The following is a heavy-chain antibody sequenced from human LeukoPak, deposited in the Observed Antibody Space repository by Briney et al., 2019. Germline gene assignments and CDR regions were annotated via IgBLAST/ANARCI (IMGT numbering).Heavy chain of an antibody. Sequence: GRSLRLSCAAPGFTFSSYGMHWVRQAPGKGLEWVAVIWYDGSNKYYADSVKGRFTISRDNSKNTLYLQMNSLGAEDTAVYYCARDLVVTPFYYGMDVWGQGTTVTVSS. D-gene: IGHD4-23*01. J-gene: IGHJ6*02. CDR1: GFTFSSYG. CDR3: ARDLVVTPFYYGMDV. V-gene: IGHV3-33*01. CDR2: IWYDGSNK.